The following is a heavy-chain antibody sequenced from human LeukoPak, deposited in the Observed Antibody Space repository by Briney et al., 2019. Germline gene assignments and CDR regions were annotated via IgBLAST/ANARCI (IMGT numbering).Heavy chain of an antibody. CDR1: GGSISSGSYY. CDR2: IYTSGST. CDR3: ARDLGGTRDY. J-gene: IGHJ4*02. Sequence: SETLSLTCTVSGGSISSGSYYWSWIRQPAGKGLEWIGRIYTSGSTNYNPSLKSRVTMSVDTSKNQFSLKLSSVTAADTAAYYCARDLGGTRDYWGQGTLVTVSS. V-gene: IGHV4-61*02. D-gene: IGHD1-26*01.